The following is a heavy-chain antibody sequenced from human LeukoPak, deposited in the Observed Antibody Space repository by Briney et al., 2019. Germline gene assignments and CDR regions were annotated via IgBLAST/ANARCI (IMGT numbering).Heavy chain of an antibody. CDR3: ATGERMVRGDGVDY. D-gene: IGHD3-10*01. CDR2: IYSGGST. Sequence: GGSLRLSCAASGFTFSSYAVSWVRQAPGKGLEWVSVIYSGGSTYYADSVKGRFTISRDNSKNTLYLQMNSLRAEDTAVYFCATGERMVRGDGVDYWGQGTLVTVSS. J-gene: IGHJ4*02. CDR1: GFTFSSYA. V-gene: IGHV3-66*01.